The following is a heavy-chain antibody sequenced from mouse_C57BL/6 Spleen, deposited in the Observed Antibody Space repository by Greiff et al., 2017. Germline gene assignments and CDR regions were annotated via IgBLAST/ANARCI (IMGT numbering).Heavy chain of an antibody. V-gene: IGHV14-4*01. CDR3: TTPVVATANWYFDV. CDR2: IDPENGDT. D-gene: IGHD1-1*01. J-gene: IGHJ1*03. CDR1: GFNIKDDY. Sequence: VHVKQSGAELVRPGASVKLSCTASGFNIKDDYMHWVKQRPEQGLEWIGWIDPENGDTEYASKFQGKATITADTSSNTAYLQLSSLTSEDTAVYYCTTPVVATANWYFDVWGTGTTVTVSS.